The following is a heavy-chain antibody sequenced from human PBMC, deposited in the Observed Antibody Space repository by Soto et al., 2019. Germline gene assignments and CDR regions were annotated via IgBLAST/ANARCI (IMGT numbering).Heavy chain of an antibody. CDR3: ARGRPVGETLRWFGP. V-gene: IGHV1-3*01. CDR2: INPDSGNT. J-gene: IGHJ5*02. CDR1: GYSFTNYS. D-gene: IGHD1-26*01. Sequence: VASVKVSCKASGYSFTNYSIHWVRQAPGQRLECMGWINPDSGNTKYSQKFEVRVSITRDTSANSVYLELSSLTSEDTAIYYCARGRPVGETLRWFGPWGQGTLVTVSS.